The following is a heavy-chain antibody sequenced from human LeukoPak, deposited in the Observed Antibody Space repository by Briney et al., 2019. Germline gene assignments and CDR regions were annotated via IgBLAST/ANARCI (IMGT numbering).Heavy chain of an antibody. Sequence: ASVKVSYKASGCTFTGYYMHWVGQAPGKEREWMGRINPNCGGTNYAQMFQDRVTMTRDTSISTAYMELSRLRSDDTAVYYCASLGYCSGGSCYSLRAFDIWGQGTMVTVSS. CDR2: INPNCGGT. CDR3: ASLGYCSGGSCYSLRAFDI. J-gene: IGHJ3*02. V-gene: IGHV1-2*06. CDR1: GCTFTGYY. D-gene: IGHD2-15*01.